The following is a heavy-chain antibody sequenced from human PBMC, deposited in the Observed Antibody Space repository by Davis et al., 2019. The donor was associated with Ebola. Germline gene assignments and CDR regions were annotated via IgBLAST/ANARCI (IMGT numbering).Heavy chain of an antibody. CDR2: INCNTGGT. J-gene: IGHJ3*02. V-gene: IGHV1-2*02. Sequence: ASVKVSCKTSGYTFTNYFLHWVRQAPGQGLEWMGSINCNTGGTNYAQKFQGRVTMTRDTSIGTAYMELSRLGSDDTAVYYCARETVTTGTKAFDIWGQGTMVTVSS. D-gene: IGHD1-1*01. CDR3: ARETVTTGTKAFDI. CDR1: GYTFTNYF.